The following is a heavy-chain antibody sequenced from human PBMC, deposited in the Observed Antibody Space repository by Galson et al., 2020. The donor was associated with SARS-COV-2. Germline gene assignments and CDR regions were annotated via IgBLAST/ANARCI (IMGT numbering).Heavy chain of an antibody. J-gene: IGHJ4*02. D-gene: IGHD6-13*01. CDR1: GFTFSDYW. V-gene: IGHV3-7*01. CDR3: ARESAAADY. Sequence: QLGESLKISCAATGFTFSDYWMSWVRQAPGKGLEWVANIKKDGREKYYLDSVKGRFTISRDNAKNSVNLEMSSLRVEDTAVYYCARESAAADYWGQGILVSVSS. CDR2: IKKDGREK.